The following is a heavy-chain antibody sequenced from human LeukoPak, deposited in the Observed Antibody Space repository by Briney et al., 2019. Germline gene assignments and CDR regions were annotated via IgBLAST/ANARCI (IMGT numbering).Heavy chain of an antibody. D-gene: IGHD3-10*01. CDR2: IYPGDSDT. Sequence: GESLKISCKGYGYSFTSYWIGWVRQMPGKGLEWMGIIYPGDSDTRYSPSFQGQVTISADKSISTAYLQWSSLKASDTAMYYCAMGTGHYYGSGRYGGICYLGQGTLVTVSS. V-gene: IGHV5-51*01. J-gene: IGHJ4*02. CDR1: GYSFTSYW. CDR3: AMGTGHYYGSGRYGGICY.